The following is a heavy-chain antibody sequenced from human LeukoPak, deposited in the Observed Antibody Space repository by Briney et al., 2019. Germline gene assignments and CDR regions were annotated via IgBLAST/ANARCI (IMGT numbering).Heavy chain of an antibody. CDR3: ARVGARIRYYYMDV. D-gene: IGHD3-10*01. V-gene: IGHV1-2*02. Sequence: ASVKVPCKASGYTFTGYYMHWVRQAPGQGLEWMGWINPNSGGTNYAQKFQGRVTTTRDTSISTAYMELSSLRSEDTAVYYCARVGARIRYYYMDVWGKGTTVTVSS. CDR2: INPNSGGT. CDR1: GYTFTGYY. J-gene: IGHJ6*03.